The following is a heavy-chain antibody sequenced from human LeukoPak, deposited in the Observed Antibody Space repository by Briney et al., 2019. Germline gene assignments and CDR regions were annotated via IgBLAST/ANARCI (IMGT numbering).Heavy chain of an antibody. D-gene: IGHD2-15*01. CDR3: ARGSEAYCSGGGCNYGMDV. J-gene: IGHJ6*01. Sequence: GGSLRLSCAASGFTFSRYTMNWVRQAPGKGLEWVSYISSSRSYIYYADSVKGRITISRDNAENSLDLQMKSLRAEDTAVYYCARGSEAYCSGGGCNYGMDVWGQGTTVTVSS. CDR2: ISSSRSYI. V-gene: IGHV3-21*01. CDR1: GFTFSRYT.